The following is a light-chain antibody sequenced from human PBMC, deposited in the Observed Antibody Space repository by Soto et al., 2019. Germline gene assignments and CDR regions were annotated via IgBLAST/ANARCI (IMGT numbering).Light chain of an antibody. CDR1: QSVSSSY. Sequence: DIVLTQSPGTLSLSPGERATLSCRASQSVSSSYLAWYQQKPGQAPRPLIYGASSRATGIPDRFSGSGSGTDFTLTISRLEPEDFAVYYCQQYGSSPRTCGQGTKV. V-gene: IGKV3-20*01. J-gene: IGKJ1*01. CDR2: GAS. CDR3: QQYGSSPRT.